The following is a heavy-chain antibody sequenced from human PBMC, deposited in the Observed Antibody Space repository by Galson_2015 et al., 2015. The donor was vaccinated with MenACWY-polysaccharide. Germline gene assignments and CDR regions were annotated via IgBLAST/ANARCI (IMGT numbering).Heavy chain of an antibody. CDR2: VNPDGSQG. CDR3: ARDPNWGQSFGP. V-gene: IGHV3-7*01. J-gene: IGHJ5*02. CDR1: RFTFSNNW. Sequence: SLRLSCAASRFTFSNNWMTWVRQAPGKGLEWVALVNPDGSQGYYVGSVKGRFAISRDNARNVLYLQMNSLRVEDTAVYYCARDPNWGQSFGPWGRGTLVTVSS. D-gene: IGHD7-27*01.